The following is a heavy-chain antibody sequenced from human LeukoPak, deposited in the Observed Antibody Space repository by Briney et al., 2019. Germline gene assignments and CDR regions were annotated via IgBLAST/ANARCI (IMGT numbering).Heavy chain of an antibody. V-gene: IGHV4-30-4*08. Sequence: TLSLTCTVSGGSISSGDYYWSWIRQPPGKGLEWIGYIYYSGSTYYNPSLKSRVTISVDTSKNQFSLKLSSVTAADTAVYYCARARTIGTRDPTVVTPSVGYFDLWGRGTLVTVSS. CDR3: ARARTIGTRDPTVVTPSVGYFDL. CDR1: GGSISSGDYY. J-gene: IGHJ2*01. D-gene: IGHD4-23*01. CDR2: IYYSGST.